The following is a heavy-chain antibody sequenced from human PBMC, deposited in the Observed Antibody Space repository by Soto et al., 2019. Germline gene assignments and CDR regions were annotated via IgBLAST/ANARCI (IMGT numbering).Heavy chain of an antibody. Sequence: SETLSLTCTVSGGSVSSGSYYWSWIRQPPGKGLEWIGYIYYSGSTNYNPSLKSRVTISVDTSKNQFPLKLSSVTAADTAVYFCARGSSGYSYGYYYGMDVWGQGTTVTVSS. D-gene: IGHD5-18*01. V-gene: IGHV4-61*01. CDR2: IYYSGST. CDR1: GGSVSSGSYY. CDR3: ARGSSGYSYGYYYGMDV. J-gene: IGHJ6*02.